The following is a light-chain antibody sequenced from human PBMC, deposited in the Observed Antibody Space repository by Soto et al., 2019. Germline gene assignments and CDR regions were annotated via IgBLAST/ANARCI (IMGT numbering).Light chain of an antibody. CDR2: QDT. V-gene: IGLV3-1*01. CDR3: QAWDTGTVV. Sequence: SYELTQPPSVSVSPGQTASITCSGDKLGDKYACWYQQKPGQSPVLVIYQDTKRPSGIPERFSGSNSGNTATLTISGTQPMDEADYYCQAWDTGTVVFGGGTKLTVL. J-gene: IGLJ2*01. CDR1: KLGDKY.